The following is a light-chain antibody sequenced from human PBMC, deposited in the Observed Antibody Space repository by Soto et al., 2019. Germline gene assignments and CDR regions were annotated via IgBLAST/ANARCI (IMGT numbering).Light chain of an antibody. Sequence: DIQMTPSPSTVSASVGDRVTITCRASQNIISWLAWYQQQPGRAPKLLIYAASILQSGVPSRFRGSGSGTDFTLTINSLQPEDFATYYCQQAYGFPVTFGQGTRLEIK. V-gene: IGKV1-12*01. CDR1: QNIISW. CDR3: QQAYGFPVT. CDR2: AAS. J-gene: IGKJ5*01.